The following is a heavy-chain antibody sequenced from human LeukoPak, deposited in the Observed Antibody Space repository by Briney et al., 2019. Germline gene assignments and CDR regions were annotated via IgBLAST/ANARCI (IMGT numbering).Heavy chain of an antibody. CDR1: GYTFTSYA. J-gene: IGHJ4*02. V-gene: IGHV1-8*02. Sequence: ASVKVSCKASGYTFTSYAMNWVRQAPGQGPEWMGWMNPNLGHAGYAQQFQGRVALTRDISIGTAYMELTNLRAEDTAIYYCARATGVAGYYYFDYWGQGALVTVSS. CDR2: MNPNLGHA. CDR3: ARATGVAGYYYFDY. D-gene: IGHD5-12*01.